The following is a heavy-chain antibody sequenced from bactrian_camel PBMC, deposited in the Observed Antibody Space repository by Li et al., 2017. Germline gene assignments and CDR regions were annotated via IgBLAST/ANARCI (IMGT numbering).Heavy chain of an antibody. Sequence: HVQLVESGGGSVQAGGSLRLSCAASGYTYNRNCMAWFRQAPGKEREGVARIATGSGDTYYADSVKGRFTISQDNAEKTVILRMNSLNPEDAAVYTCAVYDAYTGKCSFREDFYDYWGPGTQVTVS. J-gene: IGHJ4*01. D-gene: IGHD4*01. V-gene: IGHV3S1*01. CDR2: IATGSGDT. CDR1: GYTYNRNC. CDR3: AVYDAYTGKCSFREDFYDY.